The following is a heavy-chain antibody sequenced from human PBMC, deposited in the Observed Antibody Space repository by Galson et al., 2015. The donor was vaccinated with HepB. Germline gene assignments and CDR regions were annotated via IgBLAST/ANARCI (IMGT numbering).Heavy chain of an antibody. J-gene: IGHJ4*02. CDR2: IYWNDDK. D-gene: IGHD1-26*01. V-gene: IGHV2-5*01. Sequence: PALVKPTQTLTLTCSFSGFSLTTSGVGVGWIRQPPGKALEWLALIYWNDDKRYSPSLKSRLTTAKDTSQNLAVLTMTNMDPVDTATYYCAHSRYTGSRSYFDYWGQGTLVTVSS. CDR3: AHSRYTGSRSYFDY. CDR1: GFSLTTSGVG.